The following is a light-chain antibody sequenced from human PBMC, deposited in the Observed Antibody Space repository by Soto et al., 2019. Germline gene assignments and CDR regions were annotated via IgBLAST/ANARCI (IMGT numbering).Light chain of an antibody. V-gene: IGKV1-5*03. CDR3: QQYNDYWT. J-gene: IGKJ1*01. Sequence: DIQRTQSPSTLSGSVGDRVTITCRASQTISSWLAWYQQKPGKAPKLLIYKASTLKSGVPSRFSGSGSGTESTLSISSLKPDDFATYFCQQYNDYWTFGQGTKVDIK. CDR1: QTISSW. CDR2: KAS.